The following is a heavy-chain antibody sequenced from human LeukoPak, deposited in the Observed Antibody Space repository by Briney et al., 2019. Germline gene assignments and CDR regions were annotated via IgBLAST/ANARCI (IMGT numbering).Heavy chain of an antibody. D-gene: IGHD2/OR15-2a*01. Sequence: ASVKVSCKASGYTFSSYGISWVRQAPGQGLEWMGWISGYNGNTNYAQKLQGRVTMTTDTSTSTAYMELRSLRSEDTAVYYCARVPIYDQGFDPWGQGTLVTVSS. V-gene: IGHV1-18*01. J-gene: IGHJ5*02. CDR2: ISGYNGNT. CDR1: GYTFSSYG. CDR3: ARVPIYDQGFDP.